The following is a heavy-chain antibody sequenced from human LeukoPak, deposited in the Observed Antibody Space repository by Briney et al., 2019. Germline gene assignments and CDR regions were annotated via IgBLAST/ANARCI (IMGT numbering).Heavy chain of an antibody. CDR1: GGSISSGSYY. CDR2: IYYSGST. V-gene: IGHV4-39*07. Sequence: SETLSLTCTVSGGSISSGSYYWGWIRQPPGKGLEWIGSIYYSGSTYYNPSLTSLKSRVTISVDTSKSQFSLKLSSVTAADTAVYYCASSSSPDAFDIWGQGTMVTVSS. CDR3: ASSSSPDAFDI. J-gene: IGHJ3*02. D-gene: IGHD6-13*01.